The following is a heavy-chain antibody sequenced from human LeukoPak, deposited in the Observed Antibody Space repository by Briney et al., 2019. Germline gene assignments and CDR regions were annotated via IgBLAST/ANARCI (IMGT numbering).Heavy chain of an antibody. V-gene: IGHV3-74*01. CDR3: ARRQYRSSWYYFDY. CDR2: INSDGSTT. D-gene: IGHD6-13*01. CDR1: GFSLSSYW. Sequence: GSLRLSCAASGFSLSSYWMHWVRQAPGKGLVWVSRINSDGSTTNYADSVKGRFTNSRDNAKNTLYLQMNSLRAEDTAVYYCARRQYRSSWYYFDYWGQGTLVTVSS. J-gene: IGHJ4*02.